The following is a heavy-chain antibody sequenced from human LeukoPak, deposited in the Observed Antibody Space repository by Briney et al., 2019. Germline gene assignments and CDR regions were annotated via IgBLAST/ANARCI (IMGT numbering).Heavy chain of an antibody. Sequence: GGSLRLSCTASGFTFDDYGMSWVRQAPGKGLEWVSGINWNGGSTGYADSVKGRFTISRDNAKNSLYLQMNSLRAEDTALYYCARGLYYYDSSGYVSSNVRGGGLNHWGQGTLVTVSS. CDR3: ARGLYYYDSSGYVSSNVRGGGLNH. CDR1: GFTFDDYG. D-gene: IGHD3-22*01. J-gene: IGHJ5*02. V-gene: IGHV3-20*04. CDR2: INWNGGST.